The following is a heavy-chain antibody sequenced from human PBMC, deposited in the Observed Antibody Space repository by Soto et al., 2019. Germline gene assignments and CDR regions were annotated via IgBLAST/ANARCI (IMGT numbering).Heavy chain of an antibody. V-gene: IGHV1-2*04. CDR3: ARGGGYCSGGTCYLYGMDV. CDR2: INPKSGGT. CDR1: EYTFAGYY. J-gene: IGHJ6*02. Sequence: SVKVSCKSSEYTFAGYYMHWVRQAPGQGLEWMGWINPKSGGTNYAQKFQGWVTMTRDTSIRTAYMELRRLKSDDTAVYYCARGGGYCSGGTCYLYGMDVWGQGTTVTVSS. D-gene: IGHD2-15*01.